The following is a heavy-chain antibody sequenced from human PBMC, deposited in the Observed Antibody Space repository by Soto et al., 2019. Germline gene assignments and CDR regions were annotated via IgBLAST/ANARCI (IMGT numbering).Heavy chain of an antibody. V-gene: IGHV5-51*01. J-gene: IGHJ4*02. Sequence: PGEFLKISCKGSGYSFTSYLIGWVRQMPGKGLEWMGIIYPGDSDTRYSPSFQGQVTISADKSISTAYLQWSSLKASDTAMYYCVSRIGYCSSTSCYEYYFAYWGQGTLVTVSS. CDR3: VSRIGYCSSTSCYEYYFAY. CDR2: IYPGDSDT. D-gene: IGHD2-2*01. CDR1: GYSFTSYL.